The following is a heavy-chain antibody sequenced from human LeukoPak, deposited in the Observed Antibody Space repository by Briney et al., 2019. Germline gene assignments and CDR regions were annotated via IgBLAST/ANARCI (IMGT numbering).Heavy chain of an antibody. Sequence: PGGSLRLSCAASGFTFDDYGMSWVRQAPGKGLEWVSGINWNGGSTGYADSVKGRFTISRDNAKNSLYLQMNSLRAEDTALYYCARGYDSSGSYMIYYYYMDVWGKGTTVTVSS. CDR2: INWNGGST. J-gene: IGHJ6*03. CDR3: ARGYDSSGSYMIYYYYMDV. CDR1: GFTFDDYG. D-gene: IGHD3-22*01. V-gene: IGHV3-20*04.